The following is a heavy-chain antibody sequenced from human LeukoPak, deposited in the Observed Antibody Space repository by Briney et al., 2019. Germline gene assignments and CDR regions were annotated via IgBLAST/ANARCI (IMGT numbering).Heavy chain of an antibody. J-gene: IGHJ4*02. V-gene: IGHV3-23*01. Sequence: GGSLRLSCAASGFTFSSYGMHWVRQAPGKGLEWVSAISGSGGSTYYADSVKGRFTISRDNSKNTLYLQMNSLRAEDTAVYYCAKDGPPRRYHDYWGQGTLVTVSS. D-gene: IGHD3-9*01. CDR2: ISGSGGST. CDR1: GFTFSSYG. CDR3: AKDGPPRRYHDY.